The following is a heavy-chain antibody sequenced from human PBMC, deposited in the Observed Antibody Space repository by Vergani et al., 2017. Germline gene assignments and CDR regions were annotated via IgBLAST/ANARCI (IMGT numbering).Heavy chain of an antibody. CDR3: ARTASVSLRYFHWAL. Sequence: QLHLQESGPGLVKPSETLSLTCTVSGGSITSRGYYWGWNRQPPGMGLEWIGNIYHSGGAYYNPSLKGRVTISVKTSKNQFFLGVTSVTAADTAIYFCARTASVSLRYFHWALWGQGTLVTVSS. J-gene: IGHJ4*02. V-gene: IGHV4-39*01. D-gene: IGHD3-9*01. CDR2: IYHSGGA. CDR1: GGSITSRGYY.